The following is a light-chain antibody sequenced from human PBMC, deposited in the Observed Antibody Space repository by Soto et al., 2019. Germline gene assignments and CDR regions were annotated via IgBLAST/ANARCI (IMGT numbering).Light chain of an antibody. V-gene: IGKV1-39*01. J-gene: IGKJ4*01. CDR1: QSISSY. CDR3: QKNYTTPPT. Sequence: DIQMPQSPSSLSASVGARVTITCRASQSISSYLNWYHQKPGKAPNLLIYGAPNLQSGVTSRFSGSGSGTEFTLNISTLQTEDFATYYCQKNYTTPPTFGRGTKVDIK. CDR2: GAP.